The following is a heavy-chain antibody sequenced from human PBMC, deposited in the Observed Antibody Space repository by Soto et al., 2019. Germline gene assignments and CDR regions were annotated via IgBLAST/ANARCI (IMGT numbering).Heavy chain of an antibody. V-gene: IGHV6-1*01. Sequence: WQTLSLTCAISGDRVSSHTAAWNWIRSSPSRGLEWLGRTYYRSNWRHDYAVSVKSRITVNPDTSKNHFSLQLNSVTPDDTAVYYGEGCAAGSCFDHWGQGTLVTVSS. CDR2: TYYRSNWRH. CDR1: GDRVSSHTAA. CDR3: EGCAAGSCFDH. D-gene: IGHD2-15*01. J-gene: IGHJ4*02.